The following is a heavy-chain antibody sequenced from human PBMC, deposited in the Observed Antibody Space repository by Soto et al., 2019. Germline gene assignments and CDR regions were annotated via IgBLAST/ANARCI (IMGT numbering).Heavy chain of an antibody. Sequence: GGSLRLSCAASGFTFSSYTMNWVLQGPGKGLEWVSSISISSTYIFYADSLNVRFTISRDNAKNSLYLQMTSLRAEDTAVYYFGRGARAYSSSPPMWFVPWGQGILVTVST. CDR3: GRGARAYSSSPPMWFVP. V-gene: IGHV3-21*01. D-gene: IGHD6-6*01. J-gene: IGHJ5*02. CDR2: ISISSTYI. CDR1: GFTFSSYT.